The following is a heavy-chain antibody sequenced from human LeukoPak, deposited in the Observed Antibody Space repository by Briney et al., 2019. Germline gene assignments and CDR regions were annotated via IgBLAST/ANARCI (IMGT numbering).Heavy chain of an antibody. V-gene: IGHV1-69*04. CDR3: ASGEGCSSNSCTLNY. J-gene: IGHJ4*02. CDR2: IIPLPDIS. Sequence: SGRLSCTASGPPFTTYAISWGRQAPGQGLGWMGRIIPLPDISDYAQKFQGRVTITADNSTSIAYVELSSLRSEDTAVYYCASGEGCSSNSCTLNYWGQGTLVAVSS. CDR1: GPPFTTYA. D-gene: IGHD2-2*01.